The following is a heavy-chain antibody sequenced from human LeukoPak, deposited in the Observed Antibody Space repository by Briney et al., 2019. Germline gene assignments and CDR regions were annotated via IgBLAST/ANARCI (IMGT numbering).Heavy chain of an antibody. V-gene: IGHV4-39*07. D-gene: IGHD6-19*01. CDR3: ARVPGSGWDGPFDY. Sequence: SETLSLTCTVSGGSISSSSYYWGWIRQPPGKGLEWNGSIYYSGSTYYNPSLKSRVTISVDTSKNQFSLRLSSVTAADTAVYYCARVPGSGWDGPFDYWGQGTLVTVSS. CDR2: IYYSGST. CDR1: GGSISSSSYY. J-gene: IGHJ4*02.